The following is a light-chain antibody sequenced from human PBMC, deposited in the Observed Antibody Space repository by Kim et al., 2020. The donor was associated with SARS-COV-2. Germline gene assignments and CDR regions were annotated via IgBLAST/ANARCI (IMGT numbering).Light chain of an antibody. CDR2: AAS. J-gene: IGKJ1*01. CDR1: QSISSY. CDR3: QQLNTYPRT. V-gene: IGKV1-9*01. Sequence: ASVGDRVTITCRASQSISSYLNWYQQKPGKAPKLLIYAASSLQSGVPSGFSGSGSGTEFTLTISSLQPEDFATYYCQQLNTYPRTFGQGTKVDIK.